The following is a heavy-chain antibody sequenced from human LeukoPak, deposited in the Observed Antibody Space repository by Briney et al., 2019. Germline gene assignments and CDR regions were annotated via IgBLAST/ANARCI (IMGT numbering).Heavy chain of an antibody. CDR2: IYTSGTT. Sequence: PSETLSLTCTVSGGSISSGSYYWSWIRQPAGKGLEWIGRIYTSGTTNYNPSLKSRVTISVDTSKNQFSLKLSSVTAADTAVYYCARDPWFYYDSGGYFQTWGQGTLVTVSS. V-gene: IGHV4-61*02. CDR3: ARDPWFYYDSGGYFQT. CDR1: GGSISSGSYY. D-gene: IGHD3-22*01. J-gene: IGHJ4*02.